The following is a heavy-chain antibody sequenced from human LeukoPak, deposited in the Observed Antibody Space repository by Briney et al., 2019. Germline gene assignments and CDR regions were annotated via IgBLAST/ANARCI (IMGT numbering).Heavy chain of an antibody. CDR3: ARDEGPFPMLT. Sequence: GGSLRLSCAASGFTFSSYSMNWVRQAPGKGLEWVSSISSSSSYIYYADSVKGRFTISRDNAKNSLYLQMNSLRAEDTAVYYCARDEGPFPMLTWGQGTLVTVSS. V-gene: IGHV3-21*01. J-gene: IGHJ5*02. CDR2: ISSSSSYI. D-gene: IGHD2/OR15-2a*01. CDR1: GFTFSSYS.